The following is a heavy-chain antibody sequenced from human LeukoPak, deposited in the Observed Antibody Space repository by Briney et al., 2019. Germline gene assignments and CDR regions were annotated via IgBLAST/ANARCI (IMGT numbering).Heavy chain of an antibody. V-gene: IGHV4-61*02. CDR1: GGSISSGYYY. Sequence: PSETLSLTCTVSGGSISSGYYYWSWIRQPAGKGLEWIGRIYTSGSTNYNPSLKSRVTISLDTSKNQFSLKLSSVTAADTAVYYCARSDGYGLVGIWGQGTMVTVSS. D-gene: IGHD3-10*01. J-gene: IGHJ3*02. CDR3: ARSDGYGLVGI. CDR2: IYTSGST.